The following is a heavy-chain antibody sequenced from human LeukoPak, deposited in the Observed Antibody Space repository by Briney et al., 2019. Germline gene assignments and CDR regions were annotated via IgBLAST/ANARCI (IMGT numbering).Heavy chain of an antibody. CDR2: INPNSGGT. CDR3: ARSGGSGSYYYYYYMDV. J-gene: IGHJ6*03. CDR1: GYTFTGYY. Sequence: ASVKVSCKASGYTFTGYYMHWVRQAPGQGLEWMGWINPNSGGTNYAQKFQGRVTMTGDTSISTAYMELSRLRSDDTAVYYCARSGGSGSYYYYYYMDVWGKGTTVTVSS. V-gene: IGHV1-2*02. D-gene: IGHD3-10*01.